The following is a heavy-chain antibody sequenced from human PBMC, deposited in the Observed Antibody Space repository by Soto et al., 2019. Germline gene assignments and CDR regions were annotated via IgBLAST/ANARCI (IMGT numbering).Heavy chain of an antibody. CDR3: ARVARLTRPRRHIDY. D-gene: IGHD5-12*01. V-gene: IGHV1-8*01. CDR1: GYTFTSYD. Sequence: QVQLVQSGAEVKKPGASVKVSCKASGYTFTSYDINWVRQATGQGLEWMGWMNPNSGNTGYAQKFQGRVTMTRNTSICTAYIELSSLRSEDTAVYYCARVARLTRPRRHIDYWGQGTLVTVSS. CDR2: MNPNSGNT. J-gene: IGHJ4*02.